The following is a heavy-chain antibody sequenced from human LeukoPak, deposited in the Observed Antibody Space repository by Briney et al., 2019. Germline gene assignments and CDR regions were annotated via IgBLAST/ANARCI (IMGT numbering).Heavy chain of an antibody. D-gene: IGHD3-22*01. J-gene: IGHJ3*02. Sequence: PGGSLRLSCAASGFTFSSYAMSWVRQAPGKGLEWVSAISGSGGSTYYADSVKGRFTVSRDNSKNTLYLQMNSLRAEDTAVYYCAKGARLDYYDSSGYYDAFDIWGQGTMVTASS. V-gene: IGHV3-23*01. CDR3: AKGARLDYYDSSGYYDAFDI. CDR2: ISGSGGST. CDR1: GFTFSSYA.